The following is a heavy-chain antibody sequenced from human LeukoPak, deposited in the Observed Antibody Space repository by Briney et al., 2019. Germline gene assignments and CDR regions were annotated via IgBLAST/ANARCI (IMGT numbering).Heavy chain of an antibody. J-gene: IGHJ4*02. Sequence: ASVKVSCKASGYTFIGYYMHWVRQAPGQGLDWMGWINPNNGATDYAQKFQGRFTMTRDTSISTVYMELSRLRSDDTAVYYCTRDRSRYFDYWGQGTLVTVPS. CDR3: TRDRSRYFDY. V-gene: IGHV1-2*02. CDR2: INPNNGAT. CDR1: GYTFIGYY. D-gene: IGHD3-16*02.